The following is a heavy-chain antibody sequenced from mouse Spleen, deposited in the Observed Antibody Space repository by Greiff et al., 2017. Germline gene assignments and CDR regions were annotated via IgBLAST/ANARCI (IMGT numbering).Heavy chain of an antibody. Sequence: VQRVESGPGLVAPSQSLSITCTVSGFSFTSYGVHWVRQPPGKGLEWLGVIWSDGSTTYNSALKSRLSISKDNSKSQVFLKMNSLQTDDTAMYYCARHGGDLYHFDYWGQGTTLTVSS. J-gene: IGHJ2*01. V-gene: IGHV2-6-1*01. D-gene: IGHD3-3*01. CDR2: IWSDGST. CDR1: GFSFTSYG. CDR3: ARHGGDLYHFDY.